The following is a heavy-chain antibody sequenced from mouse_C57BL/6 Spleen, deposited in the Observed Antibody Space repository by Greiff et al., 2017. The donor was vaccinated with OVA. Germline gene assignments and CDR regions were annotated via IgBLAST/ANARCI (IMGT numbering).Heavy chain of an antibody. J-gene: IGHJ2*01. CDR3: ARNGYYSY. CDR1: GYTFTDYY. V-gene: IGHV1-76*01. Sequence: VKLQESGAELVRPGASVKLSCKASGYTFTDYYINWVKQRPGQGLEWIARIYPGSGNTYYNEKFKGKATLTAEKSSSTAYMQLSSLTSEDSAVYFCARNGYYSYWGQGTTLTVSS. CDR2: IYPGSGNT. D-gene: IGHD2-3*01.